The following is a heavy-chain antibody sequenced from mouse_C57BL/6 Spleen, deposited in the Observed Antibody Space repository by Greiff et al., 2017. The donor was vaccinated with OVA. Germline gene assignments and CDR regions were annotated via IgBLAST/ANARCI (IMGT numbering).Heavy chain of an antibody. CDR1: GYTFTSYW. D-gene: IGHD2-1*01. CDR2: IDPSDSYT. CDR3: ARSYGNYWYLDV. J-gene: IGHJ1*03. V-gene: IGHV1-69*01. Sequence: QVQLQQPGAELVMPGASVKLSCKASGYTFTSYWMHWVKQRPGQGLEWIGEIDPSDSYTNYNQKFKGKSTLTVDKSSSTAYMQLSSLTSEDSAVYYCARSYGNYWYLDVWGTGPRSPSPQ.